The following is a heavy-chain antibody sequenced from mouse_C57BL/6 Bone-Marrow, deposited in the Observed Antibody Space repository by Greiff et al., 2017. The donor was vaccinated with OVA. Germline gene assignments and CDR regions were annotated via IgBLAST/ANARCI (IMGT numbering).Heavy chain of an antibody. CDR3: ARDRGTTVVATDFDY. V-gene: IGHV5-4*01. CDR1: GFTFSSYA. J-gene: IGHJ2*01. CDR2: ISDGGSYT. D-gene: IGHD1-1*01. Sequence: EVMLVESGGGLVKPGGSLKLSCAASGFTFSSYAMSWVRQTPEKRLEWVAPISDGGSYTYYPDNVKGRFTISRDNAKNNLYLQMSHLKSEDTAMYYCARDRGTTVVATDFDYWGQGTTLTVSS.